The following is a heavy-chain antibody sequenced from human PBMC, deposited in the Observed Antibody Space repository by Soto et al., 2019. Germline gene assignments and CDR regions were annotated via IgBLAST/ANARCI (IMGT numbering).Heavy chain of an antibody. J-gene: IGHJ4*02. CDR2: IDPSDSYT. D-gene: IGHD3-9*01. V-gene: IGHV5-10-1*01. CDR1: GYSFTSYW. CDR3: ATFTTLRYFDWLSEPFDY. Sequence: GESLKISCKGSGYSFTSYWISWVRQMPGKGLEWMGRIDPSDSYTNYSPSFQGHVTISADKSISTAYLQWSSLKASDTAMYYCATFTTLRYFDWLSEPFDYWGQGTLVTVSS.